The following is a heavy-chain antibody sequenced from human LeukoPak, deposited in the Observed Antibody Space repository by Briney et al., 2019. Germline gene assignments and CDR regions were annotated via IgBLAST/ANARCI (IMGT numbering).Heavy chain of an antibody. D-gene: IGHD5-12*01. V-gene: IGHV3-64D*06. CDR1: GFTFSNYA. Sequence: QPGGSLRLSCSASGFTFSNYAIHWVRQAPGKGLEYVSAISSNGRSTYYADSVKGRFTISRDNSKNTLYLQMSSLRPEDTAVYYCAARPPVIVAGPFDYWGQGTLVTVSS. J-gene: IGHJ4*02. CDR3: AARPPVIVAGPFDY. CDR2: ISSNGRST.